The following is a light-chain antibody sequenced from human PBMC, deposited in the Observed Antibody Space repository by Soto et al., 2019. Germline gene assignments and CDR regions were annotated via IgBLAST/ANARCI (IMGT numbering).Light chain of an antibody. J-gene: IGKJ2*01. CDR2: AAS. V-gene: IGKV1-12*01. CDR3: QQASSCPHA. CDR1: QPISSW. Sequence: DIPMTQSPSTVSASVGDGVTITCRASQPISSWLAWFRQRPGKAPELLIYAASTLHSGVPSRFSGSGSETYFALTISCLQTEDFATYNCQQASSCPHAFGQGTRVDIK.